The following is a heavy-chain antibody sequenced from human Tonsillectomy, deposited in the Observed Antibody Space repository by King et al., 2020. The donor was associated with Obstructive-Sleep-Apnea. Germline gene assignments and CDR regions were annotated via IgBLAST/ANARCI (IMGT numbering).Heavy chain of an antibody. CDR1: GFTLSNHA. V-gene: IGHV3-30*04. Sequence: VQLVESGGGVVQPGRSLRLSCAASGFTLSNHAVHWVRQAPDKGLECVAVISSDGSNKYYADSVKGRFTVSRDNSKSTLFLHMNSLRVEDTAVYYCARDLGSSMATWLLGYYYAMDVWGHGTAVIVSS. D-gene: IGHD2-2*03. J-gene: IGHJ6*02. CDR2: ISSDGSNK. CDR3: ARDLGSSMATWLLGYYYAMDV.